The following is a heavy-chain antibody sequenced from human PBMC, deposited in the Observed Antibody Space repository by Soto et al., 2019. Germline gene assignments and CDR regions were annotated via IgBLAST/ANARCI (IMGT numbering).Heavy chain of an antibody. V-gene: IGHV3-23*01. CDR2: ISGSGGST. Sequence: EVQLLESGGGLVQPGGSLRLSCAASGFTFGSYAMRWVRQAPVKGLEWVSAISGSGGSTYYADSVKGRFTISRDNSKNTLYLQMNSLRAEDTAVYYCATRGSGSYYDYWGLGTLVTVSS. D-gene: IGHD1-26*01. CDR3: ATRGSGSYYDY. CDR1: GFTFGSYA. J-gene: IGHJ4*02.